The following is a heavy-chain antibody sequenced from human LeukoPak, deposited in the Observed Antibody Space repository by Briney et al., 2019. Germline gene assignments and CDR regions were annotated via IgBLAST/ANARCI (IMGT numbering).Heavy chain of an antibody. J-gene: IGHJ4*02. CDR2: INQDGSEK. CDR1: GFTFSSYL. D-gene: IGHD3-22*01. Sequence: PGGSLRLSCAASGFTFSSYLMSWVRQAPGKGLEWVANINQDGSEKFYVDSVKGRFTISRDNAKNSLYLQMNSLRAEDTAVYYCARDLGDTSGYYFDYWGQGTLVTVSS. CDR3: ARDLGDTSGYYFDY. V-gene: IGHV3-7*01.